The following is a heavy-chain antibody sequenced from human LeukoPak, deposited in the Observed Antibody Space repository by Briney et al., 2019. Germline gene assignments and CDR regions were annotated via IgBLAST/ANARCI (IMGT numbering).Heavy chain of an antibody. Sequence: GESLKISCKASGYTFTNYWIGWVRQMPGKGLEWMGIVYCGDSDTRYSPSFQGQVTISADKSISTAYLQWSSLKASDTAMYYCARGSLDPSSGWPYWGQGTLVTVSS. D-gene: IGHD6-19*01. J-gene: IGHJ4*02. V-gene: IGHV5-51*01. CDR1: GYTFTNYW. CDR2: VYCGDSDT. CDR3: ARGSLDPSSGWPY.